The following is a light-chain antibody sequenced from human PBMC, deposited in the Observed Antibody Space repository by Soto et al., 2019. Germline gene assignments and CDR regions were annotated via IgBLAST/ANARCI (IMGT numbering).Light chain of an antibody. CDR3: QQYNSWQT. CDR1: QSVSSS. V-gene: IGKV3-15*01. J-gene: IGKJ1*01. Sequence: EIVMTQSPATLSVSAGERATLSCRASQSVSSSLAWYQQRPGQAPRLLIYGASTRATGIPARFSGSGSGTEFTLTISSLQSEDFAIYYCQQYNSWQTFGQGTKVEIK. CDR2: GAS.